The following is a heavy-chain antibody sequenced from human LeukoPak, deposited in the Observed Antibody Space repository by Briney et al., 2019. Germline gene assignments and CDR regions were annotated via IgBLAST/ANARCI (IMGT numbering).Heavy chain of an antibody. CDR3: TREVNYDSSGV. CDR1: GGSFSGYY. Sequence: PSETLSLTCAVSGGSFSGYYWSWIRQPPGKGLEWIGEIFHDGSTNSNPSLESRLTMSVDKSKSQFSLELRSVTAADTAVYYCTREVNYDSSGVWGQGRMVIVSS. D-gene: IGHD3-22*01. J-gene: IGHJ3*01. CDR2: IFHDGST. V-gene: IGHV4-34*12.